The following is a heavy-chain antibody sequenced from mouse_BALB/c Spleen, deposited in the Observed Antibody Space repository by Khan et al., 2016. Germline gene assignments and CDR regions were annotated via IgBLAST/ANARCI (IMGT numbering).Heavy chain of an antibody. Sequence: QVQLQQSGAELMKPGASVKISCKATGYTFSSYWIEWVKQRPGHGLEWIGEILPGSGRTNNNEQFKGKATFTAYTSSNTAYMQLSSLTSEDSAVYYCTRAYFGLYNPLDYWGHGTTLTVTA. CDR3: TRAYFGLYNPLDY. D-gene: IGHD2-10*01. V-gene: IGHV1-9*01. CDR1: GYTFSSYW. CDR2: ILPGSGRT. J-gene: IGHJ2*01.